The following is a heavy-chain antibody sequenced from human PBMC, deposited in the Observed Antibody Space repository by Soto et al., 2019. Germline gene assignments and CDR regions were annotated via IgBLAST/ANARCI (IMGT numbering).Heavy chain of an antibody. Sequence: QVQLVQSGAEVKKPGASVKVSCKASGYTFTSYDINWVRQATGQGLEWMGWMNPNSGNTGYAQKFQGRVTMTRNTSISTAYMELSSLRSEDTAVYYCARGLKKRLPPTTVTNDYWGQGTLVTVSS. CDR2: MNPNSGNT. CDR3: ARGLKKRLPPTTVTNDY. D-gene: IGHD4-17*01. CDR1: GYTFTSYD. J-gene: IGHJ4*02. V-gene: IGHV1-8*01.